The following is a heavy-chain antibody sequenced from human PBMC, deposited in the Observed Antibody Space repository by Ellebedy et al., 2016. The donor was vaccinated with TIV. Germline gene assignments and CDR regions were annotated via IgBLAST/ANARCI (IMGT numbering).Heavy chain of an antibody. CDR1: GFTISNFG. CDR2: IKSQTNGGTA. Sequence: PGGSLRLSCAASGFTISNFGMSWVRQAPGKGLEWVSRIKSQTNGGTADYAAPVQGRFTISRDDSKDTLYLQMNNLKSEDTGVYYCTTNPGVWGDFWGQGTQVSVSS. CDR3: TTNPGVWGDF. V-gene: IGHV3-15*01. J-gene: IGHJ4*02. D-gene: IGHD3-16*01.